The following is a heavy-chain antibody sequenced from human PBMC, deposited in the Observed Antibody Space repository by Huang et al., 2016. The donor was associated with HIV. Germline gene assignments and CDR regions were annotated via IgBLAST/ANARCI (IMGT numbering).Heavy chain of an antibody. Sequence: EVQLVESGGGLAQPGGSLRLSCVASGYTFSTYSMNWVRQATGKGLEWVSYISKTSGATSYAESVKGRFTVSRDNVKNSLYLQINRLRVEDTAMYYCVRDSSSGLQLRYWGQGALVIVS. CDR1: GYTFSTYS. CDR3: VRDSSSGLQLRY. CDR2: ISKTSGAT. J-gene: IGHJ4*02. V-gene: IGHV3-48*01. D-gene: IGHD3-22*01.